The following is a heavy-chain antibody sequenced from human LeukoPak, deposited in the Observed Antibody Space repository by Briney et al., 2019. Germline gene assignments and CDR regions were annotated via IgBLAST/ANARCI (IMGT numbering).Heavy chain of an antibody. Sequence: SETLSLICAVNNGTFTGYYWTWIRQSPGKGLEWIGEISHSGTTNYHPSLKSRRALSMDQSKTHLSLTLTSVTAADAGVYFCARCGCNNLFLSERCRLDPWGQGTLVTVSS. CDR3: ARCGCNNLFLSERCRLDP. J-gene: IGHJ5*01. CDR2: ISHSGTT. V-gene: IGHV4-34*01. D-gene: IGHD2-21*01. CDR1: NGTFTGYY.